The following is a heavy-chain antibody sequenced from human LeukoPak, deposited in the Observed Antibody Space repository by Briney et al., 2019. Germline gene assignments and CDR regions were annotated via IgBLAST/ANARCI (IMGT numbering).Heavy chain of an antibody. V-gene: IGHV3-48*01. CDR1: GFTFSSYS. Sequence: PGGSLRLSCAASGFTFSSYSMNWVRQAPGKGLEWVSYISSSSSTIYYADSVKGRFTISRDNAKNSLYLQMNSLRAEDTAVYYCARVGCSGGSCYYYYYGMDVWGQGTTVTVPS. D-gene: IGHD2-15*01. J-gene: IGHJ6*02. CDR3: ARVGCSGGSCYYYYYGMDV. CDR2: ISSSSSTI.